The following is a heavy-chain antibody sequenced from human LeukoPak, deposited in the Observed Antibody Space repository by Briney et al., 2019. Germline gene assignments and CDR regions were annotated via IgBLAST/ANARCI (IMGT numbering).Heavy chain of an antibody. D-gene: IGHD3-22*01. Sequence: GGSLRLSCAASGFTFSDYYMSWIRQAPGKGLEWVSYISSSGSTIYYADSVKGRFTISRDNAKNSLYLQMNSLRAEDTAVYYCASPRWDYASSGVGASDIWGQGTMVTVSS. V-gene: IGHV3-11*01. CDR1: GFTFSDYY. CDR2: ISSSGSTI. J-gene: IGHJ3*02. CDR3: ASPRWDYASSGVGASDI.